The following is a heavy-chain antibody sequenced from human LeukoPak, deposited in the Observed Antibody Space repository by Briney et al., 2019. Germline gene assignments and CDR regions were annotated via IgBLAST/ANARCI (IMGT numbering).Heavy chain of an antibody. J-gene: IGHJ4*02. D-gene: IGHD5-18*01. Sequence: SQTLSLTCTVSGGSISSGGYYWSWIRQPPGKGLEWIGYIYYSGSTYYNPSLKSRVTISVDTPKNQFSLKLSSVTAADTAVYYCARVEDTAMVPDYWGQGTLVTVSS. V-gene: IGHV4-30-4*08. CDR2: IYYSGST. CDR3: ARVEDTAMVPDY. CDR1: GGSISSGGYY.